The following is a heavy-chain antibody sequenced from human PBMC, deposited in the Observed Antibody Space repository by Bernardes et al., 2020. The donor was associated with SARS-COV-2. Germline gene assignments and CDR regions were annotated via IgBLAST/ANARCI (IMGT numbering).Heavy chain of an antibody. J-gene: IGHJ6*02. Sequence: GGSLRLSCAASGFTFSSYGMHWVRQAPGKGLEWVAVISYDGSNKYYADSVKGRFTISRDNSKNTLYLQMNSLRAEDTAVYYCAKDRVRGVVVPAAVYYYYGMDVWGQGTTVTVSS. D-gene: IGHD2-2*01. V-gene: IGHV3-30*18. CDR3: AKDRVRGVVVPAAVYYYYGMDV. CDR2: ISYDGSNK. CDR1: GFTFSSYG.